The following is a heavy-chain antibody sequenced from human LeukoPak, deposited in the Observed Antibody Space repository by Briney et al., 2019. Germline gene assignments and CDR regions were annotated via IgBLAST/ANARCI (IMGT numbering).Heavy chain of an antibody. J-gene: IGHJ5*02. V-gene: IGHV4-39*07. CDR2: IYYSGST. CDR3: ARFITIFGVVPNWFDP. D-gene: IGHD3-3*01. Sequence: SETLSLTCTVSGGSISSSSYYWGWIRQPPGKVLESIGSIYYSGSTYYNPSLKSRVTISVDTSKNQFSLKLSSVTAADTAVYYCARFITIFGVVPNWFDPWGQGTLVTVSS. CDR1: GGSISSSSYY.